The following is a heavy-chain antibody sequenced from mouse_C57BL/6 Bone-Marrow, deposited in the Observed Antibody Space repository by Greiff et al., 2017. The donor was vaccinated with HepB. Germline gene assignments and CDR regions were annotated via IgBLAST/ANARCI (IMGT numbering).Heavy chain of an antibody. J-gene: IGHJ1*03. CDR2: IYPRDGST. CDR3: ARGAVVEYFDV. Sequence: QVQLQQSGPELVKPGASVKLSCKASGYTFTSYDINWVKQRPGQGLEWIGWIYPRDGSTKYNEKVKGKATVTVDTSSSTAYMELHSLTSEDSAVYFCARGAVVEYFDVWGTGTTVTVSS. D-gene: IGHD1-1*01. CDR1: GYTFTSYD. V-gene: IGHV1-85*01.